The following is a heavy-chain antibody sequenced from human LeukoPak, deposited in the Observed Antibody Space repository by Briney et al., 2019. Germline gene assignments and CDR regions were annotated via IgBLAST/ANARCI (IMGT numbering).Heavy chain of an antibody. V-gene: IGHV3-23*01. CDR1: GFTFSSDA. J-gene: IGHJ4*02. D-gene: IGHD4-17*01. CDR3: AQDKTTVTTVFDY. Sequence: GGSLRLSCAASGFTFSSDAMSWVRQAPGKGLEWVSAISGSGGSTYYADSVKGRFTISRDNSKNPLYLQTNSLRAEDTAVYYCAQDKTTVTTVFDYWGQGTLVTVSS. CDR2: ISGSGGST.